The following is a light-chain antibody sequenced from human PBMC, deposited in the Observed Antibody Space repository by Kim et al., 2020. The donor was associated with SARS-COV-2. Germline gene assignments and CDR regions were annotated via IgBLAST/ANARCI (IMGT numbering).Light chain of an antibody. V-gene: IGKV3-20*01. CDR3: QQYVSSPWT. CDR2: AAS. J-gene: IGKJ1*01. CDR1: QTVSSNY. Sequence: PGDRATLSCRASQTVSSNYLAWYQQKPGQAPRLFIYAASSRATGVSDRFSGSGSGTDFTLTISRLEPEDFAVYYCQQYVSSPWTFGQGTKV.